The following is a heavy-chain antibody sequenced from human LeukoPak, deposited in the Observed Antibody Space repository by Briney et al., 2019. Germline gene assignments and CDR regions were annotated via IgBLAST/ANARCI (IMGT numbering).Heavy chain of an antibody. CDR3: ARGAQWLVPGFDY. J-gene: IGHJ4*02. CDR2: INHSGST. CDR1: GGPFSGYY. D-gene: IGHD6-19*01. Sequence: SETLSLTCAVYGGPFSGYYWSWIRQPPGKGLEWIGEINHSGSTNYNPSLKSRVTISVDTSKNQFSLKLSSVTAADTAVYYCARGAQWLVPGFDYWGQGTLVTVSS. V-gene: IGHV4-34*01.